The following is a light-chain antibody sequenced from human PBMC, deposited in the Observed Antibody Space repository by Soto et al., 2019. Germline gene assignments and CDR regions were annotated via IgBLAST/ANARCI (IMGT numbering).Light chain of an antibody. CDR2: DAT. CDR3: QQFAKSST. J-gene: IGKJ1*01. V-gene: IGKV1-5*01. CDR1: HNIERW. Sequence: IQMTQSPSTLSASVGDRVTITCRASHNIERWKAWYQQKRGRAPSLLIFDATTLHSGVPSRFSGGGSGTAFTLTINRLQPDDFATYYCQQFAKSSTFGQGTTVEI.